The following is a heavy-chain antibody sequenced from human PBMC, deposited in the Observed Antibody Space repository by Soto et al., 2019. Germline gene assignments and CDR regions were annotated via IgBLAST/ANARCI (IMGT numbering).Heavy chain of an antibody. Sequence: PGGSLRLSCAPSGFTFSNYWMSWVRQAPGQGLEWVASIKQDGSVKHYVDSVKGRFTISRDNAKDSLYLQMNSLRGEDTAVYYCARYFRGSGRYFFDYWGQGTLVTVSS. V-gene: IGHV3-7*03. CDR3: ARYFRGSGRYFFDY. CDR1: GFTFSNYW. D-gene: IGHD6-19*01. J-gene: IGHJ4*02. CDR2: IKQDGSVK.